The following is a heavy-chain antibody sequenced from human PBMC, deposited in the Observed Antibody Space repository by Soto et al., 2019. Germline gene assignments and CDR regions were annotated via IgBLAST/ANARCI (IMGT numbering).Heavy chain of an antibody. CDR3: ARVAVAARPRWYNWFDP. D-gene: IGHD2-15*01. CDR2: MNPNSGET. J-gene: IGHJ5*02. CDR1: GYTFTDYD. Sequence: EASVKVSCKTSGYTFTDYDINWVRQATGQGLEWIGWMNPNSGETGYAQKFQGRVTMTRSTSLSTAYLELSSLTSDDTAVYYCARVAVAARPRWYNWFDPWGQGTLVTVS. V-gene: IGHV1-8*01.